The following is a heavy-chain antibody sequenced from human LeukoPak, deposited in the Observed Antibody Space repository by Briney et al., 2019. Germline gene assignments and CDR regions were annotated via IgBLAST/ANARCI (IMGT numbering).Heavy chain of an antibody. D-gene: IGHD4-17*01. V-gene: IGHV4-59*01. Sequence: SETLSPTCSVSGGSISTYYWSWIRQPPGKGLEWIGFIHSSGSTNNNPSLKRRVTMSIDKSKNQFSLKVRSVTAADTAVYYCAREHGDNFMDVWGKGTTVTV. CDR3: AREHGDNFMDV. J-gene: IGHJ6*03. CDR1: GGSISTYY. CDR2: IHSSGST.